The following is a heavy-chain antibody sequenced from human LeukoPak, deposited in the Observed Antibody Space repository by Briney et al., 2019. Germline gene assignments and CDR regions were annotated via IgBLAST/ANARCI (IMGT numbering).Heavy chain of an antibody. CDR3: AKSSYNRFDY. Sequence: GGPLRLSCAASGFTLSSYAMNWVRQAPGKGLEWVSSISGSGSGGSTYYADSVKGRFTISRDNSKNTLYLQMNSLIAEDTAVYYCAKSSYNRFDYWGQGTRVTVSS. J-gene: IGHJ4*02. D-gene: IGHD5-24*01. CDR2: ISGSGSGGST. V-gene: IGHV3-23*01. CDR1: GFTLSSYA.